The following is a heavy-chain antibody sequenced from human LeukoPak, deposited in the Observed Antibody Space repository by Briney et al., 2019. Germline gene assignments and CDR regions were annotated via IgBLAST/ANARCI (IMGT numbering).Heavy chain of an antibody. CDR2: INPNSGGT. Sequence: ASVKVSCKASGYTFTGYYMHWVRQAPGQGLEWMGWINPNSGGTNYAQKFQGRVTMTRDTSISTAYMELSRLGSDDTAVYYCARVDIVVVPAAHYFDYWGQGTLVTVSS. J-gene: IGHJ4*02. CDR3: ARVDIVVVPAAHYFDY. CDR1: GYTFTGYY. V-gene: IGHV1-2*02. D-gene: IGHD2-2*01.